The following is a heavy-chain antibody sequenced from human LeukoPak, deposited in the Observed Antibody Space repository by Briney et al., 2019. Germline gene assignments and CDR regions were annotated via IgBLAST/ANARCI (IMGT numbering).Heavy chain of an antibody. CDR3: ARAAYSSTWYSRYFDL. CDR2: INGDGSST. V-gene: IGHV3-74*01. J-gene: IGHJ2*01. CDR1: GFTFSNYY. Sequence: GGSLRLSCEPSGFTFSNYYMHWVRQAPGKGLVWVSHINGDGSSTGYADSVKGRFTISRENAKNSLYLQMNSLRAGDTAVYYCARAAYSSTWYSRYFDLWGRGTLVTVSS. D-gene: IGHD6-13*01.